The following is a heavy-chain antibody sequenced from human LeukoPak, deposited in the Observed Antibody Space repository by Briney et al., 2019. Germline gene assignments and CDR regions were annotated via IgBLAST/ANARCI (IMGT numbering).Heavy chain of an antibody. J-gene: IGHJ3*01. CDR1: GFTFSSTW. V-gene: IGHV3-74*03. Sequence: GGSLRLSCAASGFTFSSTWLHWVRQPPGQGLVWVARITSDGSSTAYAESVKGRFTISRDNAKNTLYLQMNSLRAEDTAVYYCARVIGWDEPFDLWGHGTLVTVSS. D-gene: IGHD1-26*01. CDR2: ITSDGSST. CDR3: ARVIGWDEPFDL.